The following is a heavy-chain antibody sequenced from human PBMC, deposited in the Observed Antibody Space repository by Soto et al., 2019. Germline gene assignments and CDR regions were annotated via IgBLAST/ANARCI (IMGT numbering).Heavy chain of an antibody. Sequence: QVQLVQSGAEVKKPGASVKVSCKASGYTFTNYAMHWVRQAPGQRLEWMGWINTGNGNTEYSQRFQGRVTITRDTSASPAYMELSSLRSEDTAVYYCARDGHDILTGYNDYYYYGMDVWGQGTTVTVSS. J-gene: IGHJ6*02. CDR2: INTGNGNT. CDR1: GYTFTNYA. CDR3: ARDGHDILTGYNDYYYYGMDV. D-gene: IGHD3-9*01. V-gene: IGHV1-3*04.